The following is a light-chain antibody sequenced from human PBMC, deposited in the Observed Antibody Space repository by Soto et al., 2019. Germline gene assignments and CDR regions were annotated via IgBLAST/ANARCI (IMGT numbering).Light chain of an antibody. Sequence: EIVMTQSPATLSVSPGERATLSCRASQSVSGNLAWYQQKPGLAPRLLIYGASTRATGIPARFSGSGSETEFTLTISSLQSEDFAVYYCQQYNNWPPAFGQGTKVEIK. CDR2: GAS. CDR3: QQYNNWPPA. J-gene: IGKJ1*01. CDR1: QSVSGN. V-gene: IGKV3-15*01.